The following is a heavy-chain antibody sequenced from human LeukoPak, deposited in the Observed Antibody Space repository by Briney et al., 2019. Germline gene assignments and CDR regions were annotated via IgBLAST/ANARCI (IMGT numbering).Heavy chain of an antibody. J-gene: IGHJ4*02. CDR2: INNSGNT. CDR3: GRHSSQGGATHFDY. Sequence: SETLSLTCTVSGGSIRTYYWSWIRQPPGKGLEWIGYINNSGNTKYNPTLMSRVTILVDTSKNQFSLKLSSVTAADTAVYYCGRHSSQGGATHFDYWGQGTLVTVSS. D-gene: IGHD5-24*01. V-gene: IGHV4-59*08. CDR1: GGSIRTYY.